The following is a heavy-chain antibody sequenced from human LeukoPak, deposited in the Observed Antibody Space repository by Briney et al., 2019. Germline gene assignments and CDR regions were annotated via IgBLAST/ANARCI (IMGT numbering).Heavy chain of an antibody. CDR1: GFTVTSNY. Sequence: GGSLRRSCAASGFTVTSNYMSWVRQAPGKGLEWVSVIYSGGTTYYADSVKGRFTISRDGSKNTLYLQMNSLRAEDTAVYYCARTSPYSGSSVGAFDIWGQGTMVTVSS. D-gene: IGHD1-26*01. CDR2: IYSGGTT. CDR3: ARTSPYSGSSVGAFDI. V-gene: IGHV3-66*02. J-gene: IGHJ3*02.